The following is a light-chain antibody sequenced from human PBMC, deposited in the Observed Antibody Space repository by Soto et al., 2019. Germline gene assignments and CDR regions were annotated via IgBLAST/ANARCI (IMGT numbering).Light chain of an antibody. CDR3: QQYYSTPWT. Sequence: DIVMTQSPDSLAVSLGERATINCKSSQSVLYSSNNKNYLAWYQQKPGQPPKLLFYWASTRESGVPDRFSGSGSGADFTLTISSLQAEDVAVFYCQQYYSTPWTFGQGTKVVIK. J-gene: IGKJ1*01. V-gene: IGKV4-1*01. CDR2: WAS. CDR1: QSVLYSSNNKNY.